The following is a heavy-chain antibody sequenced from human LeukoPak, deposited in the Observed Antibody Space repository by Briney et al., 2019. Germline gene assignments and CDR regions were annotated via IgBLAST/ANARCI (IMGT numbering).Heavy chain of an antibody. Sequence: SETLSLTCAVSGYSISSGYYWGWIRQPPGKGLEWIGSIYHSGSTYYNPSLKSRVTISVDTSKNQFSLKLSSVTAAVTAVYYCAREITIFGVVRFDPWGQGTLVTVSS. J-gene: IGHJ5*02. CDR1: GYSISSGYY. CDR3: AREITIFGVVRFDP. V-gene: IGHV4-38-2*02. D-gene: IGHD3-3*01. CDR2: IYHSGST.